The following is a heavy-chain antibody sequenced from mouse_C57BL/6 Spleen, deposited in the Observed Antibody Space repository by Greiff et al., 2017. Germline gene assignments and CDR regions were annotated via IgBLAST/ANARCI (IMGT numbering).Heavy chain of an antibody. CDR2: INPNNGGT. V-gene: IGHV1-26*01. Sequence: EVQLQQSGPELVKPGASVKISCKASGYTFTDYYMNWVKQSHGKSLEWIGDINPNNGGTSYNQKFKGKATLTVDKSSSTAYMELRSLTSEDSAVYYCARCYYGSSYQYFDVWGTGTTVTVSS. CDR1: GYTFTDYY. CDR3: ARCYYGSSYQYFDV. D-gene: IGHD1-1*01. J-gene: IGHJ1*03.